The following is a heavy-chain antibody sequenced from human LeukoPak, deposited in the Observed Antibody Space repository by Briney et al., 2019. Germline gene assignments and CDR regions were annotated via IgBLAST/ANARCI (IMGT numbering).Heavy chain of an antibody. J-gene: IGHJ4*02. CDR1: GYTFTSYD. CDR2: MSPNSGDT. V-gene: IGHV1-8*01. D-gene: IGHD7-27*01. Sequence: ASVKVSCKASGYTFTSYDFNWVRQATGQRPEWMGWMSPNSGDTGYAQKFQDRVTMTRNTSISTAYMELSSLRSDDAAVYYCARGPPNWGYDYWGPGTLVTVSS. CDR3: ARGPPNWGYDY.